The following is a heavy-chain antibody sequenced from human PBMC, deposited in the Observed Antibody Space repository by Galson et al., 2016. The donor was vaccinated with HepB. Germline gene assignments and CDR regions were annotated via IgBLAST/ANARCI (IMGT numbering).Heavy chain of an antibody. CDR1: GGTFSTSS. J-gene: IGHJ6*02. D-gene: IGHD4-23*01. CDR3: ARVTSDNGGNGGLDV. Sequence: SVKVSCKATGGTFSTSSINWVRQAPGQGLEWLVRIIPIMRITIHAQKFQGRVTITADKSTNTAYMELTGLRSEDTAIYYCARVTSDNGGNGGLDVWGQGTPVTVSS. V-gene: IGHV1-69*04. CDR2: IIPIMRIT.